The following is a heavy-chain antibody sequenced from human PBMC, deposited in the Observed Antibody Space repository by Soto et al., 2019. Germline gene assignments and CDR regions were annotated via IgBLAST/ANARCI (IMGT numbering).Heavy chain of an antibody. D-gene: IGHD3-9*01. CDR3: ARGGLLRSYYDILAGSQHPPFDY. V-gene: IGHV3-66*01. CDR1: GFTVSSNY. Sequence: EVQLVESGGGLVQPGGSLRLSCAASGFTVSSNYMSWVRQAPGKGLEWFSVIYSGGSTYYADSVKGRFTISRDNSKNTLYLQMNGLRAEDTAVYSCARGGLLRSYYDILAGSQHPPFDYWGQGTLVNVSS. J-gene: IGHJ4*02. CDR2: IYSGGST.